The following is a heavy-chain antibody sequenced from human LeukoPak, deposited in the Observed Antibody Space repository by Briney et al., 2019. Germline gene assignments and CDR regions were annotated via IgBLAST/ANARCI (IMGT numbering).Heavy chain of an antibody. CDR3: AREAPDSSSGEPGGACDI. V-gene: IGHV3-21*01. Sequence: GGSLRLSCAASGFTFSSYSMNWVRQAPGKGLEWVSSISSSSSYIYYADSVKGRFTISRDNAKNSLYLQMNSLRAEDTAVYYCAREAPDSSSGEPGGACDIWGQGTMVTVSS. CDR1: GFTFSSYS. CDR2: ISSSSSYI. J-gene: IGHJ3*02. D-gene: IGHD6-13*01.